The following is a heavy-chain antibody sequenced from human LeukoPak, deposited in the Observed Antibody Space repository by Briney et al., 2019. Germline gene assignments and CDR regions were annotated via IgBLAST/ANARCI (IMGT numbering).Heavy chain of an antibody. CDR2: IYSGGST. J-gene: IGHJ4*02. CDR1: GFTVSSNY. CDR3: ARVPYSSGWYFDY. D-gene: IGHD6-19*01. Sequence: GRSLRLSCAASGFTVSSNYMSWVRQVPGKGLEWVSVIYSGGSTYYADSVKGRFTISRDNSKNTLYLQMNRLRGEDTAVYYCARVPYSSGWYFDYWGQGTLATVSS. V-gene: IGHV3-53*01.